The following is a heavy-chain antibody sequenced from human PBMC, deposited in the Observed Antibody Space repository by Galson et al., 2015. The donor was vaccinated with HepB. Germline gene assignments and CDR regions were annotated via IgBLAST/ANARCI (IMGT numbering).Heavy chain of an antibody. Sequence: SVKASCKASGYTFTSYYMHWVRQAPGQGLEWMGIINPSGGSTSYAQKFQGRVTMTRDTSTSTVYMELSSLRSEDTAVYYCARGQQSYDYIWGSYRYYYYMDVWGKGTTVTVSS. CDR1: GYTFTSYY. CDR3: ARGQQSYDYIWGSYRYYYYMDV. J-gene: IGHJ6*03. V-gene: IGHV1-46*03. CDR2: INPSGGST. D-gene: IGHD3-16*02.